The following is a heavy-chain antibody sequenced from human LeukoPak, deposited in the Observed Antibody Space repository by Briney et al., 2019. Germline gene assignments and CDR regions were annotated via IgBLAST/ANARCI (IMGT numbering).Heavy chain of an antibody. D-gene: IGHD6-13*01. J-gene: IGHJ4*02. CDR2: ISSNGGST. CDR1: GFXFSSYA. CDR3: AKGYSSSWSSYYFDY. Sequence: PGGSLRLSCAASGFXFSSYAMHWVRQAPGKGLEYLSAISSNGGSTYYADSVKGRFTISRDNSKNTLYLQMGSLRAEDMAVYYCAKGYSSSWSSYYFDYWGQGTLVTVSS. V-gene: IGHV3-64*02.